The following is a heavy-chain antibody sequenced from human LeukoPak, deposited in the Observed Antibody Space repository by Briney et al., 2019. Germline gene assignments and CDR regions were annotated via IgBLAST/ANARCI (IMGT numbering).Heavy chain of an antibody. D-gene: IGHD5-18*01. Sequence: PGGSLRLSCSASGFIFSTYWMNWVRQAPGKGLEWVSSISSSSSYIYYADSVKGRFTISRDNAKNSLYLQMNSLRAEDTAVYYCARDGGYSYGYPLDYWAREPWSPSPQ. V-gene: IGHV3-21*01. CDR1: GFIFSTYW. CDR2: ISSSSSYI. CDR3: ARDGGYSYGYPLDY. J-gene: IGHJ4*02.